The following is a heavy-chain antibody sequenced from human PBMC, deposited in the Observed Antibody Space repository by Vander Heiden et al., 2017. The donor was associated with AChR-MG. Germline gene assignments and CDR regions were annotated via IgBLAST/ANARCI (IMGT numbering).Heavy chain of an antibody. J-gene: IGHJ6*02. V-gene: IGHV3-33*01. CDR1: GFTFSSYG. Sequence: QVQLVESGGGVVQAGRSLRLSCVASGFTFSSYGMHWVRQAPGKGLEWVAVIWYDGSKKYYVDSVQGRFTISRDNSKNTQYLQMNSLRGEDTAVYYCARGAASAGLDVWGLGTTVTVSS. D-gene: IGHD6-13*01. CDR2: IWYDGSKK. CDR3: ARGAASAGLDV.